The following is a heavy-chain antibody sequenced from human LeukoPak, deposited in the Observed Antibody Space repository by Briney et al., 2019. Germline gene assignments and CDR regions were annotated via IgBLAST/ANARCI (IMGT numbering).Heavy chain of an antibody. D-gene: IGHD3-16*02. CDR1: GYTFTSYD. J-gene: IGHJ6*02. CDR2: MNPNSGNT. CDR3: ARVGYRAGMDV. Sequence: AAVKVSCKASGYTFTSYDINGVRQATGQGLEWMGWMNPNSGNTGYAQKSQGRVTMTRNTSISTAYMELSSLRSEDTAVYYCARVGYRAGMDVWGQGTTVTVSS. V-gene: IGHV1-8*01.